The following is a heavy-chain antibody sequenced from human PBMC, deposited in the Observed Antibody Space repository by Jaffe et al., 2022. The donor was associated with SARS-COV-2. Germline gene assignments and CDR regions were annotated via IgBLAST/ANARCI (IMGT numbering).Heavy chain of an antibody. V-gene: IGHV1-3*01. CDR2: ISAGDNKR. CDR1: GYTFTDNF. Sequence: QVQLVQSGAEVKTPGASVKVSCKASGYTFTDNFIHWVRQAPGQGLEWMGWISAGDNKRKYSQKFMGRVTFSMDTVATTVYMELSRLTFEDTARYYCARTRNFDYWGQGTLVTVSS. J-gene: IGHJ4*02. CDR3: ARTRNFDY.